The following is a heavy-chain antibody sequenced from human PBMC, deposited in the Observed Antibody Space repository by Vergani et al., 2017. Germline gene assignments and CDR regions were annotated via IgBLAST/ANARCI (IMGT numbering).Heavy chain of an antibody. D-gene: IGHD3-22*01. Sequence: EVQLVESGGGLVQPGRSLRLSCTASGFTFGDYAMSWVRQAPGKGLEWVGFIRSTAYGWTSEYAASVKGRLTISRDDSKSITYLQMNSRKTEDTDVYYCTTDRVYNDRSAYSYVGYDAFDIWGQGTMVTVSS. CDR2: IRSTAYGWTS. CDR3: TTDRVYNDRSAYSYVGYDAFDI. CDR1: GFTFGDYA. V-gene: IGHV3-49*04. J-gene: IGHJ3*02.